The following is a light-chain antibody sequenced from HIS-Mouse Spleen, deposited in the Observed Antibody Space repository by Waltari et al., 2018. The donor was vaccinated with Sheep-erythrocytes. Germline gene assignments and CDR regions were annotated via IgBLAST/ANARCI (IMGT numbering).Light chain of an antibody. CDR1: QSISSY. J-gene: IGKJ4*01. CDR3: QQSYSTPPT. V-gene: IGKV1-39*01. CDR2: AAS. Sequence: DIQMTQSPSSLSASVGHRVTITCRASQSISSYLNWYQQKPGKAPKLLIYAASSLQSGVPSRFSGSGSGTDFTLTISSLQPEDFATYYCQQSYSTPPTFGGGTK.